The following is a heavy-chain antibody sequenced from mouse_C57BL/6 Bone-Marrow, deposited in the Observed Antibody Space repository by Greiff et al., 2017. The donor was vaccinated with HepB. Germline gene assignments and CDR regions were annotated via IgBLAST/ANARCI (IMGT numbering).Heavy chain of an antibody. CDR3: TIGSSYWYFDV. CDR1: GYTFTSYW. V-gene: IGHV1-5*01. J-gene: IGHJ1*03. CDR2: IYPGNSDT. D-gene: IGHD1-1*01. Sequence: VQLKESGTVLARPGASVKMSCKTSGYTFTSYWMHWVKQRPGQGLEWIGAIYPGNSDTSYNQKFKGKAKLTAVTSASTAYMALSSLTNEDSSVYYCTIGSSYWYFDVWGTGTTVTVSS.